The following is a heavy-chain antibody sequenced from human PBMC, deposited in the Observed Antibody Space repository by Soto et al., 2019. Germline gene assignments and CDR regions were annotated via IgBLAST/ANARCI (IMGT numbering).Heavy chain of an antibody. CDR3: ARDRLMATAGTARHYFGLDV. CDR2: IYYSGNT. Sequence: PSETLSLTCTVSGGSIRSGGYYWSWVRQNPRKGLEWIGNIYYSGNTYYNPSLKSRLTISVDTSKNQFSLNPSSVTAADTAVYYCARDRLMATAGTARHYFGLDVWGQGTTVTVSS. D-gene: IGHD5-18*01. J-gene: IGHJ6*02. CDR1: GGSIRSGGYY. V-gene: IGHV4-31*03.